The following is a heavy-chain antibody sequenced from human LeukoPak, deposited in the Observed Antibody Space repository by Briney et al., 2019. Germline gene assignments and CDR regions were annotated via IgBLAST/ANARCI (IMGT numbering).Heavy chain of an antibody. D-gene: IGHD2-2*01. V-gene: IGHV5-10-1*01. Sequence: GESLKISCKGSGYSFTSYWISWVRQMPGKGLEWMGRIDPSDSYTNYSPSFQGHVTTSADKSISTAYLQWSSLKASDTAMYYCARQGRYCSSTGCSYFFDYWGQGTLVTVSS. CDR2: IDPSDSYT. J-gene: IGHJ4*02. CDR1: GYSFTSYW. CDR3: ARQGRYCSSTGCSYFFDY.